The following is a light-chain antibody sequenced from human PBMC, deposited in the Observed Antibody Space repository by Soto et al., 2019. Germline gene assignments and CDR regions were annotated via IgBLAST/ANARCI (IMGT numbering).Light chain of an antibody. J-gene: IGLJ2*01. V-gene: IGLV2-14*01. Sequence: QSALTQPASVSGSPGQSITISCPGTSSDVGRYDYISWYQQHPGKAPKLMIYDVTNRPSGIANRFSGSKSGNTASLTISGLQAEDEADDYCCSYTTTSTPVVFGGGTKLTVL. CDR3: CSYTTTSTPVV. CDR2: DVT. CDR1: SSDVGRYDY.